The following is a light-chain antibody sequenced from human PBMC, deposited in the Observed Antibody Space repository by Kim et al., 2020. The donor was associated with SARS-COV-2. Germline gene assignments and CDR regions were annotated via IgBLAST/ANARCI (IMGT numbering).Light chain of an antibody. CDR2: AAS. CDR3: QKYNSAPRT. J-gene: IGKJ1*01. CDR1: QGISNY. V-gene: IGKV1-27*01. Sequence: ASVGDRVTITCRASQGISNYLAWYQQKPGKVPKLLIYAASALQSGVPSRFSGSGSGTDFTLTISSLQPEDVSTYYCQKYNSAPRTFGQGTKVDIK.